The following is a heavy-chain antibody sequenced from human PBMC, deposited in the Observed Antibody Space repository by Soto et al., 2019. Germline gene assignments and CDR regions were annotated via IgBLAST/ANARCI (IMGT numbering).Heavy chain of an antibody. Sequence: QVQLVESGGGVVQPGRSLRLSCAASGFTFSSYAMHWVRQAPGKGLEWVAVISYDGSNKYYADSVKGRFTISRDNSKNTLYLQMNSLRAEDTAVYYCARDSDGDDESYWGQGTLVTVSS. J-gene: IGHJ4*02. CDR3: ARDSDGDDESY. CDR2: ISYDGSNK. V-gene: IGHV3-30-3*01. D-gene: IGHD4-17*01. CDR1: GFTFSSYA.